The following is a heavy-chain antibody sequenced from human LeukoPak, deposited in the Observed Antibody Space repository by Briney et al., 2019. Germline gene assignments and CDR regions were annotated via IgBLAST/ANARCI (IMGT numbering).Heavy chain of an antibody. D-gene: IGHD3-22*01. CDR1: GFTFSSYS. J-gene: IGHJ1*01. CDR3: VVGDYYDSSGYYRAFQH. CDR2: ISSSSSTI. Sequence: GGSLRLSCAASGFTFSSYSMNWVRQAPGKGLEWVSYISSSSSTIYYADSVKGRFTISRDNAKNSLYLQMNSLRAEDTAVYYCVVGDYYDSSGYYRAFQHWGQGTLVTVSS. V-gene: IGHV3-48*04.